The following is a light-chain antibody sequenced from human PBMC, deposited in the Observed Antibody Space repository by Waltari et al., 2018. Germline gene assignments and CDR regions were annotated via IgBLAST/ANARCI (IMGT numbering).Light chain of an antibody. CDR2: AAS. CDR3: QQSYTAPYT. J-gene: IGKJ2*01. CDR1: ECIGKY. V-gene: IGKV1-39*01. Sequence: DIQMTQSPSSLAASVGDRIPITCRASECIGKYLNWYQQRPGNAPQLLSYAASNLQSGAPSRFSGSGPGTAFTLTISSLRPEDSATYYCQQSYTAPYTFGQGTHLEVK.